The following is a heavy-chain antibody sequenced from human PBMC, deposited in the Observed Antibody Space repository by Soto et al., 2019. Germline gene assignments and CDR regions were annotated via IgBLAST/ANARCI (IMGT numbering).Heavy chain of an antibody. D-gene: IGHD6-25*01. J-gene: IGHJ4*02. CDR2: IDWDDDK. Sequence: SGPTXVNPTQTLTLTCTFCGFSLSTSGMCVSWIRQPPGKALEWLALIDWDDDKYYSTSLKTRLTISKDTSKNQVVLTMTNMDPVDTATYYCARIRTREAAAGPFDYWGQGTLVTVSS. CDR1: GFSLSTSGMC. CDR3: ARIRTREAAAGPFDY. V-gene: IGHV2-70*01.